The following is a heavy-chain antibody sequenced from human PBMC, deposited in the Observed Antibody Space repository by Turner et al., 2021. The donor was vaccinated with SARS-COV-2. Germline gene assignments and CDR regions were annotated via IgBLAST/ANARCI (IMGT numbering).Heavy chain of an antibody. Sequence: EVQPLESGGGLVQPGGSLRPPCAASGFTFSSYAMSWVRQAPGRGREWVSGISGSGGSTYYADSVKGRFTISRDNSKNTLYLQMNSLRAEDTAVYYCAKVASNPGDYFDYWGQGTLVTVSS. CDR1: GFTFSSYA. CDR3: AKVASNPGDYFDY. CDR2: ISGSGGST. V-gene: IGHV3-23*01. D-gene: IGHD4-17*01. J-gene: IGHJ4*02.